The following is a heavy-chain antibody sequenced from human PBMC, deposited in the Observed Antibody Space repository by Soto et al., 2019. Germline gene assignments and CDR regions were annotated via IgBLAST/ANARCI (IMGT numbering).Heavy chain of an antibody. CDR2: MYHSGST. J-gene: IGHJ4*02. Sequence: QVQLQESGPGLVKPSGTLSLTCAVSGGSISSDYWWTWVRQPPGKGLGWIAEMYHSGSTNYNPSLKSRVTISVDKSKNQISLKLSSVTAADTAVYYCARVLSSGWSRFDYWGQGTLVTVSS. V-gene: IGHV4-4*02. D-gene: IGHD6-19*01. CDR3: ARVLSSGWSRFDY. CDR1: GGSISSDYW.